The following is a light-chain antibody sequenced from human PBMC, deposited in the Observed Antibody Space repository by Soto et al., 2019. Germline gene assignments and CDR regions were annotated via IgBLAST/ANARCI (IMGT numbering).Light chain of an antibody. CDR3: QQYGTSPRT. V-gene: IGKV3-20*01. Sequence: EIVLTQSLVTLSVSPGERATLSCRASQSVSSSYLAWYQQKPGQAPRLLIYDASSRATGIPDRFSGSGSGTDFTLTISRLEPEDCAVYYCQQYGTSPRTFGQGTKVDIK. CDR1: QSVSSSY. CDR2: DAS. J-gene: IGKJ1*01.